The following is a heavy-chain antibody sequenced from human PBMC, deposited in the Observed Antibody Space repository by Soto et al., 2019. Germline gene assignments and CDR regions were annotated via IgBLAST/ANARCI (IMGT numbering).Heavy chain of an antibody. CDR1: GFTFSSYA. Sequence: GVSLRLSCAASGFTFSSYAMSWVRQAPGKGLEWVSAISGSGGSTYYADSVKGRFTISRDNSKNTLYLQMNSLRAEDTAVYYCAKDPHYDILTGYYIDYWGQGTLVTVSS. D-gene: IGHD3-9*01. CDR3: AKDPHYDILTGYYIDY. CDR2: ISGSGGST. J-gene: IGHJ4*02. V-gene: IGHV3-23*01.